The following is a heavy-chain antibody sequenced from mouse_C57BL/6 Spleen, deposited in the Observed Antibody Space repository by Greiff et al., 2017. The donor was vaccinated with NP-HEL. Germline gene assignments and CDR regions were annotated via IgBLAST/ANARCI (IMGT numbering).Heavy chain of an antibody. Sequence: EVNVVESGGGLVKPGGSLKLSCAASGFTFSSYAMSWVRQTPEKRLEWVATISDGGSYTYYPDNVKGRFTISRDNAKNNLYLQMSHLKSEDTAMYYCARDRSIYDGSPVAFAYWGQGTLVTVSA. J-gene: IGHJ3*01. CDR2: ISDGGSYT. CDR3: ARDRSIYDGSPVAFAY. V-gene: IGHV5-4*01. CDR1: GFTFSSYA. D-gene: IGHD2-3*01.